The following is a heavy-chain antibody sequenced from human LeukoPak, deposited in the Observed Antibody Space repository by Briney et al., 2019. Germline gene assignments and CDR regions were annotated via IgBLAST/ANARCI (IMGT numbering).Heavy chain of an antibody. CDR2: IYYSGST. CDR3: ARHMDLAYCGGDCYSIDY. Sequence: SQTLSLTCTVSGGSISSGDYYWSWIRQPPGKGLEWIGYIYYSGSTYYNPSLKSRVTISVDTSKNQFSLKLSSVTAADTAVYYCARHMDLAYCGGDCYSIDYWGQGTLVTVSS. CDR1: GGSISSGDYY. J-gene: IGHJ4*02. V-gene: IGHV4-30-4*08. D-gene: IGHD2-21*02.